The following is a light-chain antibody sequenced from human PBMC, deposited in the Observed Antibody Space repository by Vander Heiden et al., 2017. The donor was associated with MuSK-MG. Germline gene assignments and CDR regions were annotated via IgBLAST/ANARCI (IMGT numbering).Light chain of an antibody. V-gene: IGKV1-39*01. Sequence: DLQMTQSPSSLSASVGDRVTITCRASQSISSYLNWYQQKPGKAPKLLIYAASSLKSGVPSRFSGSGSGTDFTLTISSLQPEDFATYDCQQSYSTPRVTFGQGTKLEIK. CDR1: QSISSY. J-gene: IGKJ2*01. CDR3: QQSYSTPRVT. CDR2: AAS.